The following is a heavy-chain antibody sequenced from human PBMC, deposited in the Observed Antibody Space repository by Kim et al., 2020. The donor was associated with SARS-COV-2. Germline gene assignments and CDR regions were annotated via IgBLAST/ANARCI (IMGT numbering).Heavy chain of an antibody. V-gene: IGHV3-30*04. J-gene: IGHJ4*02. CDR3: ARDRNGYKKDFNFDY. CDR2: ISYDGSNK. Sequence: GGSLRLSCAASGFTFSSYAMHWVRQAPGKGLEWVAVISYDGSNKYYVDSVKGRFTISRDNSKNTLYLQMNSLRAEDTAVYYCARDRNGYKKDFNFDYWGQGTLVTVSS. D-gene: IGHD6-25*01. CDR1: GFTFSSYA.